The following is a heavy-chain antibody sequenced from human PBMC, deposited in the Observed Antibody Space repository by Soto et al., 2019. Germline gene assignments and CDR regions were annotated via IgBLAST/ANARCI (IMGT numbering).Heavy chain of an antibody. D-gene: IGHD6-13*01. CDR3: ARLIGNSCFDY. Sequence: SQTLSLTCAISGDSVSSNSVVWNWIRQSPSGGLEWLGRTYYRSRWYSEYAISVQSRITVNADTSKNQVSLQLDSVTPDDTAVYYCARLIGNSCFDYWGQGTQVTVSS. CDR1: GDSVSSNSVV. J-gene: IGHJ4*02. V-gene: IGHV6-1*01. CDR2: TYYRSRWYS.